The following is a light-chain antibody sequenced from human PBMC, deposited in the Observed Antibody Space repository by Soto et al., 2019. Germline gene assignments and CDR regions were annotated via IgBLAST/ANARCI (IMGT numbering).Light chain of an antibody. CDR3: QQYGTSPLT. J-gene: IGKJ1*01. CDR1: QSVISNF. CDR2: GAS. Sequence: DIVLTQSPVTLSLSPGERATLSCRASQSVISNFLAWYQQKPGQAPRLLIYGASSRATGIPDRFSGSGSGTDFTLTISRLEPEDFAVYYCQQYGTSPLTFGQGTKVDVK. V-gene: IGKV3-20*01.